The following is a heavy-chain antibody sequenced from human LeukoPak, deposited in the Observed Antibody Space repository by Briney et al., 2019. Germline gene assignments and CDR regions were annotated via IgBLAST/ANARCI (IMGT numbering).Heavy chain of an antibody. CDR2: IYYSGST. CDR1: STYW. Sequence: STYWMSWVRQVPGKGLEWIGSIYYSGSTYYNPSFKSRVTISVDTSKNHFSLKLSSVTAADTAVYYCARLTYDYVWGSYPFYYYYYMDVWGKGTTVTVSS. CDR3: ARLTYDYVWGSYPFYYYYYMDV. D-gene: IGHD3-16*01. J-gene: IGHJ6*03. V-gene: IGHV4-39*07.